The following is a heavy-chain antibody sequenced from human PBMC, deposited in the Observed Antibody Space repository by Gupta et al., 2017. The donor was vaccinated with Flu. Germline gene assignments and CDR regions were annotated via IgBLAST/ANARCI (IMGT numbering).Heavy chain of an antibody. CDR2: IRGSGGST. J-gene: IGHJ6*02. Sequence: PGKGLEWVSAIRGSGGSTYYADSVKGRLTISRDNSKNTMYLQMNSLRAEDTAVYYCAKDGGGRSYYYYYGMDVWGQGTTVTVSS. CDR3: AKDGGGRSYYYYYGMDV. D-gene: IGHD2-15*01. V-gene: IGHV3-23*01.